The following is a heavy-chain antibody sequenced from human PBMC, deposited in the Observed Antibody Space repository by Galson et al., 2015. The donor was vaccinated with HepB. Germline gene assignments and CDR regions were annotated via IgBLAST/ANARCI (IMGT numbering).Heavy chain of an antibody. CDR1: GFTFSSEW. V-gene: IGHV3-7*03. D-gene: IGHD4-23*01. CDR2: IKQDGSEK. CDR3: ARERVGTDY. Sequence: SLRLSCAASGFTFSSEWMSWVRQAPGKGLEWVANIKQDGSEKYYVDSVKGRFTISRDNAKNSLYLQMNSLRAEDTAVYYCARERVGTDYWGQGTLVTVSS. J-gene: IGHJ4*02.